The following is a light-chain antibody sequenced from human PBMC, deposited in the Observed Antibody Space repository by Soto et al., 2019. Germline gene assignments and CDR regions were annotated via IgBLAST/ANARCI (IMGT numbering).Light chain of an antibody. CDR1: QSVSSSY. CDR3: QQYGSSPFT. V-gene: IGKV3-20*01. J-gene: IGKJ3*01. Sequence: EIVLTQSPGTLSLSPGERATLSCRASQSVSSSYLAWYQQKPGQAPRLLIYGASSSATGIPDMFSGSGSGRDFTLTISRLEREDFAVYYCQQYGSSPFTFGPGTKVDIK. CDR2: GAS.